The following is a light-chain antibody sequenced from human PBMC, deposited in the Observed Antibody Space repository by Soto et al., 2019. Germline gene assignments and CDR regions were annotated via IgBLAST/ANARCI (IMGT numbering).Light chain of an antibody. J-gene: IGLJ3*02. CDR1: SSDVGSYNY. CDR2: DVS. Sequence: QSALTQPRSVSGSPGQSVTISCTGTSSDVGSYNYVSWYQQHPGKAPKLMIYDVSNRPSGVPDRFSGSKSGNTASLTISGLQDEDEADYYCCSYAGSYTWVFGGGTKVTVL. V-gene: IGLV2-11*01. CDR3: CSYAGSYTWV.